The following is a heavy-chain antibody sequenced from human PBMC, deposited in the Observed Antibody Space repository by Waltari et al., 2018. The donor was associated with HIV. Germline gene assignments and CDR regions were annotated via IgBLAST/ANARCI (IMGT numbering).Heavy chain of an antibody. CDR2: ISGSGGST. Sequence: EVQLVESGGGLVQPGGSLRLSCAASGFTFSSYAMSWVRQAPGKGLEWVSAISGSGGSTYYADSVKGRFTISRDNSKNTLYLQMNSLRAEDTAVYYCAKKGRVSGSRSLDYGDFVDWYFDLWGRGTLVTVSS. CDR3: AKKGRVSGSRSLDYGDFVDWYFDL. V-gene: IGHV3-23*04. J-gene: IGHJ2*01. D-gene: IGHD4-17*01. CDR1: GFTFSSYA.